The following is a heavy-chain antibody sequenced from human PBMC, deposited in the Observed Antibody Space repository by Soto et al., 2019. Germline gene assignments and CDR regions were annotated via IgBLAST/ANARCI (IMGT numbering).Heavy chain of an antibody. D-gene: IGHD3-22*01. Sequence: LKISCKGSGYSFAGYWITWVRQKPGKGLEWMGRIDPSDSQTYYSPSFRGHVTISVTKSITTVFLQWSSLRASDTAMYYCARQIYDSDTGPNFQYYFDSWSQGTPVTVSS. CDR2: IDPSDSQT. V-gene: IGHV5-10-1*01. CDR1: GYSFAGYW. J-gene: IGHJ4*02. CDR3: ARQIYDSDTGPNFQYYFDS.